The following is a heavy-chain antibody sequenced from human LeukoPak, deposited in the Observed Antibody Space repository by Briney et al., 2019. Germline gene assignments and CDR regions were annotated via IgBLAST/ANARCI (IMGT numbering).Heavy chain of an antibody. Sequence: GGSLRLSCAASGFTFTGHNMNWVRQAPGKGLEWVSFVSISSGTIYYADSVKGRFSISRDNAKSSLDLQMNSPRAEDTAVYYCARAMGTFWGVRNYFDSWGQGTLVTVSS. CDR2: VSISSGTI. V-gene: IGHV3-48*04. CDR3: ARAMGTFWGVRNYFDS. D-gene: IGHD3-16*01. J-gene: IGHJ4*02. CDR1: GFTFTGHN.